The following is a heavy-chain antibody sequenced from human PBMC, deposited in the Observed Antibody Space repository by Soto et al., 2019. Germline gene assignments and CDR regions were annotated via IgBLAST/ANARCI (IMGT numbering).Heavy chain of an antibody. CDR3: ARQPSP. Sequence: SETLCLTWAVSGGFISSGRYSWCWIRRPPGKGLEWIGYIYHSGSTYYNPSLKSRVTISVDRSKNQFSLKLSSVTAADTAVYSCARQPSPWGQGTLVSV. V-gene: IGHV4-30-2*01. CDR2: IYHSGST. J-gene: IGHJ5*02. CDR1: GGFISSGRYS.